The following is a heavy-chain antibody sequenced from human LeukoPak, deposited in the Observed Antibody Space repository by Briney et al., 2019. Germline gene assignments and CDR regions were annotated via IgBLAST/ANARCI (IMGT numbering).Heavy chain of an antibody. CDR3: AKALRGYSSSSRWFDP. Sequence: GGSLRLSCAASGFTFSSYAMHWVRQAPGKGLEWVAVISYDGSNKYYADSVKGRFTISRDNSKNTLYLQMNSLRAEDTAVYYCAKALRGYSSSSRWFDPWGQGTLVTVSS. CDR2: ISYDGSNK. V-gene: IGHV3-30-3*01. D-gene: IGHD6-13*01. CDR1: GFTFSSYA. J-gene: IGHJ5*02.